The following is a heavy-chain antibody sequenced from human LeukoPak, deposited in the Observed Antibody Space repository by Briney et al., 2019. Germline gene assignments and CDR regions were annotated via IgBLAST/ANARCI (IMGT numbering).Heavy chain of an antibody. J-gene: IGHJ6*04. CDR2: IYYSGST. D-gene: IGHD2-15*01. V-gene: IGHV4-30-4*01. CDR1: GGSISSGDYY. Sequence: SETLSLTCTVSGGSISSGDYYWSWIRQPPGKGLEWIGYIYYSGSTYYNPSLKSRVTISVDTSKNQFSLKLSSVTAADTAVYYCAMRYCSGGSCYGDYYYYGMDVWGKGTTVTVSS. CDR3: AMRYCSGGSCYGDYYYYGMDV.